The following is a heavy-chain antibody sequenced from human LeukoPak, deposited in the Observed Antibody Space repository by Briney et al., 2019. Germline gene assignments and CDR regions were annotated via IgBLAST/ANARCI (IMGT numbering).Heavy chain of an antibody. V-gene: IGHV4-59*11. D-gene: IGHD4-17*01. CDR2: IYYSGST. Sequence: SETLSLTCTVSGGSISSHYWSWIRQPPGKGLEWIGYIYYSGSTNYNPSLKSRVTISVDTSKNQFSLKLSSVTAADTGVYYCARGRMTTVTTIDYWGQGTLVTVSS. CDR3: ARGRMTTVTTIDY. CDR1: GGSISSHY. J-gene: IGHJ4*02.